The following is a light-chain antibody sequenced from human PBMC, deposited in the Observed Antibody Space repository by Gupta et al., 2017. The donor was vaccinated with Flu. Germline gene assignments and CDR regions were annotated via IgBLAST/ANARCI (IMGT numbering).Light chain of an antibody. CDR3: SSYTTSNTLYV. V-gene: IGLV2-14*04. J-gene: IGLJ1*01. CDR2: DVL. CDR1: NSDIGDYKY. Sequence: ITISCTGTNSDIGDYKYVYWYQQHPGKAPKLIIFDVLNRPSGVSNRFSGSKSGTAASLTISGLQAEDEADYYRSSYTTSNTLYVFGTGTKVTVL.